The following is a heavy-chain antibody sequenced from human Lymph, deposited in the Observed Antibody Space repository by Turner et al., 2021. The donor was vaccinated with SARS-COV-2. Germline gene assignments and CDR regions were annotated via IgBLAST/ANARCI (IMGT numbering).Heavy chain of an antibody. CDR3: ARDVERYNDFWSGYSGGYGLDV. D-gene: IGHD3-3*01. CDR1: GYTFTGYY. V-gene: IGHV1-2*02. J-gene: IGHJ6*02. Sequence: QVQLVQSGAEVMKPGASVTVACKASGYTFTGYYMHWVRQAPGQGLEWMGWINPNSGGTNYAQKFQGRVTMTRDTSISTAYMELSRLRSDDTAVYYCARDVERYNDFWSGYSGGYGLDVWGQGTTVTVSS. CDR2: INPNSGGT.